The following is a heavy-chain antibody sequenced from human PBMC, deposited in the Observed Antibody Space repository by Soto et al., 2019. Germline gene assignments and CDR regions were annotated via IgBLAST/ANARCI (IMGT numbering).Heavy chain of an antibody. CDR2: IGLSNSDT. CDR1: GFSFKTYG. V-gene: IGHV3-23*01. D-gene: IGHD2-8*01. J-gene: IGHJ4*02. CDR3: VKGGEYCYNDCTRSY. Sequence: EVQLLESGGGLVQPGGSLRLSCADSGFSFKTYGMTWVRQAPGKGLEGVAHIGLSNSDTYYADSVKGRFTISRDNSKNMVSLQMNSLRDADTAVYDCVKGGEYCYNDCTRSYWGRGTLVTVSS.